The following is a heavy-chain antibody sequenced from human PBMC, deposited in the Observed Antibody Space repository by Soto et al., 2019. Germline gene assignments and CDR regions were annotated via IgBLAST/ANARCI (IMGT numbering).Heavy chain of an antibody. CDR1: GFSVRANY. CDR3: AIRASYYDSSGYFDY. Sequence: GGSLRLSCAVSGFSVRANYMSWVRQAPGKGLVWVSRINSDGSSTSYADSVKGRFTISRVNAKNTLYLQMNSLRAEDTAVYYCAIRASYYDSSGYFDYWGQGTLVTVSS. D-gene: IGHD3-22*01. J-gene: IGHJ4*02. CDR2: INSDGSST. V-gene: IGHV3-74*01.